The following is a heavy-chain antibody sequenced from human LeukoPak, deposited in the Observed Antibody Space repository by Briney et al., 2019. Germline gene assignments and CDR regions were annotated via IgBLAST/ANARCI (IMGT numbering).Heavy chain of an antibody. CDR1: GFTFSSYG. CDR3: AKVPVEQLGLDY. V-gene: IGHV3-30*02. Sequence: GGSLRLSCAASGFTFSSYGMHWVRQAPGKGLEWVAFIRYDGSNKYYADSVKGRFTISRDNSKNTLYLQMNSLRAEDTAVYYCAKVPVEQLGLDYWGQGTLVTVSS. J-gene: IGHJ4*02. D-gene: IGHD6-6*01. CDR2: IRYDGSNK.